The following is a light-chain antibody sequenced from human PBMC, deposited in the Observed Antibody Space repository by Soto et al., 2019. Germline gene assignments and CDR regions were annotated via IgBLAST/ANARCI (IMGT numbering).Light chain of an antibody. V-gene: IGKV1-5*01. CDR2: DAS. Sequence: DIQMTQSPSTLSASVGDRVTITCRASQNIRNGVAWYQQKPGKAPNLLIYDASSLQSGVPSRFSGSGSGTDFTLTISSQQSDDFATYYCQQYSYYKSFGQGTKVEVK. CDR3: QQYSYYKS. CDR1: QNIRNG. J-gene: IGKJ1*01.